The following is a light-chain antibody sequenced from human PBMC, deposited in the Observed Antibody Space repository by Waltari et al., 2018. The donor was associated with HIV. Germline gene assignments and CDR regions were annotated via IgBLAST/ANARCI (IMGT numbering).Light chain of an antibody. Sequence: QSALTQPASVSGSPGQSITISCTGTSSDVGSYNLLSWYQQHPGKAPKVMIYEVNKRPSGVSNRFAGSKSGNTASLSIAGLQGEDEAEYYCCSHAGSSIYFVFGTGTKVTVL. CDR2: EVN. CDR3: CSHAGSSIYFV. CDR1: SSDVGSYNL. V-gene: IGLV2-23*02. J-gene: IGLJ1*01.